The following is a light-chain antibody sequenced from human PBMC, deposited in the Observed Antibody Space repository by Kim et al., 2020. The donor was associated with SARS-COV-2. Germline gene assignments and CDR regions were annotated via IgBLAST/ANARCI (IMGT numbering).Light chain of an antibody. CDR2: DTF. CDR3: QQRRGWPIT. Sequence: LSQGEGATLSCRASQDIDIYLAWYQQKPGQAPRLLIYDTFKRATGIPARFSGSGSGTDFTLTISNLEPEDCAIYYCQQRRGWPITFGQGTRLEIK. V-gene: IGKV3-11*01. CDR1: QDIDIY. J-gene: IGKJ5*01.